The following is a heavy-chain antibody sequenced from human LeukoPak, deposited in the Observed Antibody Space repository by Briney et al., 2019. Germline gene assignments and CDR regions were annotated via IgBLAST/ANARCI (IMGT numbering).Heavy chain of an antibody. CDR2: INHSGST. J-gene: IGHJ5*02. V-gene: IGHV4-34*01. D-gene: IGHD3-10*01. CDR1: GGSFSGYY. CDR3: ARGIRRSNWFDP. Sequence: PSETLPLTCAVYGGSFSGYYWSWIRQPPGKGLEWIGEINHSGSTNYNPSLKSRVTISVDTSKNQFSLKLSSVTAADTAVYYCARGIRRSNWFDPWGQGTLVTVSS.